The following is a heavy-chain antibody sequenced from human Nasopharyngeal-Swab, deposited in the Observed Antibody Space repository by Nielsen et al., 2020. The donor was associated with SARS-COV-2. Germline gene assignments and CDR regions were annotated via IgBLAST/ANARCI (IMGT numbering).Heavy chain of an antibody. V-gene: IGHV4-39*01. D-gene: IGHD3-3*01. CDR3: AATSVLRFLEWLNNWFDP. J-gene: IGHJ5*02. CDR1: GASISSSSYY. CDR2: IYYSGST. Sequence: SETLSLTWTVSGASISSSSYYWGWLLQPPGKGLEWFGSIYYSGSTYCNPSLKSRVTISVDTSKNPFYLKLSSVTAEDTAVYYCAATSVLRFLEWLNNWFDPWGQGTLVTVSS.